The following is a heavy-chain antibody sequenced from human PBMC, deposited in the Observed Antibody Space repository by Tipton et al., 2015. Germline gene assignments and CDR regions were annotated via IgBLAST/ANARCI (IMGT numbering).Heavy chain of an antibody. Sequence: TLSLTCTVSGGSFSDYYWSWIRQSPGEGLEWIGYIYYSGSTNYNPSLRSRVAMSMDTSKNQFSLRLTSVNTADTAIYYCAGGAYTYNWFDPWGQGTLVTVSS. V-gene: IGHV4-59*01. CDR2: IYYSGST. CDR3: AGGAYTYNWFDP. CDR1: GGSFSDYY. J-gene: IGHJ5*02. D-gene: IGHD2-2*02.